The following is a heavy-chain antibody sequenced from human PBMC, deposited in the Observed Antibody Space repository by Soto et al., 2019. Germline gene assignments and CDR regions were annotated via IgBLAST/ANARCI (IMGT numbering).Heavy chain of an antibody. CDR3: AGQGGDFDY. V-gene: IGHV4-59*01. Sequence: QVQLQESGPGLVKPSETLSLTCTVSGGSISSYYWSWIRQPPGKGLEWIGYIYYSGSTNYNPSLRSRVTTSVDRSKNQFSLKLSSVTAADTALYYCAGQGGDFDYWGQGTLVTVSS. CDR2: IYYSGST. CDR1: GGSISSYY. D-gene: IGHD3-10*01. J-gene: IGHJ4*02.